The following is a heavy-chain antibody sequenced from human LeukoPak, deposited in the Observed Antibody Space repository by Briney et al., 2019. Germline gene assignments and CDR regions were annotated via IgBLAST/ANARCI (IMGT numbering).Heavy chain of an antibody. Sequence: ASVKVSCKASGSTFTGYYMHWVRQAPGQGLGWMGGINPNGGGTNYAQKFQGRVTMTRDTSISTAYMELSRLRSDDTAVYYCAREGFIAARPTDYYYGMDVWGQGTTVTVSS. CDR2: INPNGGGT. D-gene: IGHD6-6*01. V-gene: IGHV1-2*02. CDR1: GSTFTGYY. J-gene: IGHJ6*02. CDR3: AREGFIAARPTDYYYGMDV.